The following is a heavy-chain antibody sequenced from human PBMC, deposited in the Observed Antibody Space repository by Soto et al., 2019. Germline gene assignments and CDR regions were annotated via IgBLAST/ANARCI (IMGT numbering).Heavy chain of an antibody. J-gene: IGHJ5*02. CDR2: INGSGGRT. V-gene: IGHV1-46*01. D-gene: IGHD2-15*01. CDR3: ARGGAEVPWFDP. Sequence: GASVKVSGKASGYTFTSYYMHWVRQAPGQGVEWMGIINGSGGRTRDAQKFEGRVTMSGXXXXTXAXMXLXSXRSEXTAVYYCARGGAEVPWFDPWGQGTLVTVSS. CDR1: GYTFTSYY.